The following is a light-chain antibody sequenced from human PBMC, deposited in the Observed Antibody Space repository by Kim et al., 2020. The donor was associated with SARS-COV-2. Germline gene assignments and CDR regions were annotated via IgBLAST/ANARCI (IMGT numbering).Light chain of an antibody. CDR3: MIWHSSAWV. CDR2: YKSDSDK. CDR1: SGVDVGTYR. Sequence: ELTQPSSLSASPGASASLTCTLRSGVDVGTYRIYWYQQKPGSPPQYLLTYKSDSDKQQGSGVPSRFSGSKDASANAGILLISGLQSEDEADYYCMIWHSSAWVFGGGTQLTVL. J-gene: IGLJ3*02. V-gene: IGLV5-45*03.